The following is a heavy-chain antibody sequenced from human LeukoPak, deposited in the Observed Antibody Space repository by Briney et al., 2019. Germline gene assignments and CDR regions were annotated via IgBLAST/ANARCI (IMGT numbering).Heavy chain of an antibody. Sequence: GGSLRLSCAASGFTVRSNYMSWVRQAPGKGLEWVSVIYSGGSTYYADSVKGRFTISRDNSKNTLYLQMNSLRAEDTAVYYCASLLTYSSGWSDYFDYWGQGTLVTVSS. V-gene: IGHV3-53*01. D-gene: IGHD6-19*01. J-gene: IGHJ4*02. CDR1: GFTVRSNY. CDR3: ASLLTYSSGWSDYFDY. CDR2: IYSGGST.